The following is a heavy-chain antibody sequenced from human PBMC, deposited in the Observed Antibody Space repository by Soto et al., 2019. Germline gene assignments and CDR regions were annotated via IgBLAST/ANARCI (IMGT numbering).Heavy chain of an antibody. CDR2: IYYSGST. V-gene: IGHV4-59*08. CDR3: ARRYSSSFDY. Sequence: QVQLQVWGAGLVKPSETLSLTCTVSGGSISSYYWSWIRQPPGKGLEWIGYIYYSGSTNYNPSLKSRVTISVDTSKNQFSLKLSSVTAADTAVYYCARRYSSSFDYWGQGTLVTVSS. J-gene: IGHJ4*02. D-gene: IGHD6-13*01. CDR1: GGSISSYY.